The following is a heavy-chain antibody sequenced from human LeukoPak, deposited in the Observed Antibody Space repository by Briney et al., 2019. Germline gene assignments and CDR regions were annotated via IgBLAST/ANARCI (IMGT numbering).Heavy chain of an antibody. CDR1: GFTVSSNY. D-gene: IGHD1-26*01. CDR3: ARGAVGANDAFDI. J-gene: IGHJ3*02. CDR2: IYSGGST. Sequence: GGSLRLSCAASGFTVSSNYMSWVRQAPGKGLEWASVIYSGGSTYYADSVKGRFTISRHNSKNTLYLQMNSLRAEDTAVYYCARGAVGANDAFDIWGQGTMVTVSS. V-gene: IGHV3-53*04.